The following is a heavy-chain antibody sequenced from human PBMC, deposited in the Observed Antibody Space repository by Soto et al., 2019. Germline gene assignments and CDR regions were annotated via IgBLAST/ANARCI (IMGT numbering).Heavy chain of an antibody. V-gene: IGHV3-23*01. CDR3: AKDLITMVRGVDWFDH. CDR2: ISGSGGST. CDR1: GFTFSSYA. J-gene: IGHJ5*02. Sequence: RRLSCAASGFTFSSYAMSWVRQAPGKGLEWVSAISGSGGSTYYADSVKGRFTISRDNSKNTLYLQMNSLRAEDTAVYYCAKDLITMVRGVDWFDHWGQGTLVTVSS. D-gene: IGHD3-10*01.